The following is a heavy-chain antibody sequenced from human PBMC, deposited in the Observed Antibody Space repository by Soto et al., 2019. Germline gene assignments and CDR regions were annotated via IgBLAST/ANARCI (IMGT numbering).Heavy chain of an antibody. CDR3: ARPALSQCINGVCYKDGFWDY. Sequence: SETLSLTCTVSGGSVSSGGYYWSWIRQHPGTGLEWIGYIYYSGTTYFNPSLKSRASISLDTSKNEFSLKLTSVTAADTAVYYCARPALSQCINGVCYKDGFWDYWGQGALVTVSS. CDR2: IYYSGTT. CDR1: GGSVSSGGYY. J-gene: IGHJ4*02. V-gene: IGHV4-31*02. D-gene: IGHD2-8*01.